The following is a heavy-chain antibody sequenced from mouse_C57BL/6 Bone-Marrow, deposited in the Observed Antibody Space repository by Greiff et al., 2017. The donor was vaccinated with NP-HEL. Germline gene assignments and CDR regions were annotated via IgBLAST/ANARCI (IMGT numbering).Heavy chain of an antibody. J-gene: IGHJ3*01. Sequence: QVQLQQPGAELVRPGTSVKLSCKASGYTFTSYWMHWVKQRPGQGLEWIGVIDPSDSYTNYNQKFKGKATLTVDTSSSTAYMQLSSLTSEDSAVYYFARLYYGNYLAYWGQGTLVTVSA. D-gene: IGHD2-1*01. CDR2: IDPSDSYT. V-gene: IGHV1-59*01. CDR1: GYTFTSYW. CDR3: ARLYYGNYLAY.